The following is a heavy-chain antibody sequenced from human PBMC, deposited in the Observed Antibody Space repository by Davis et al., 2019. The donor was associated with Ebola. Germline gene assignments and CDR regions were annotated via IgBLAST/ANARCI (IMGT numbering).Heavy chain of an antibody. J-gene: IGHJ6*04. CDR2: RYNSGST. V-gene: IGHV4-59*01. Sequence: ESLKISCAASGFVFRNYVMSWVRQAPGKGLEWIGFRYNSGSTNHNPSLQSRVIISIDTANKQISLKLSSVTAADTAVYYCARGRLLEWLPTFYGLDVWGKGTTVTVSS. D-gene: IGHD3-3*01. CDR1: GFVFRNYV. CDR3: ARGRLLEWLPTFYGLDV.